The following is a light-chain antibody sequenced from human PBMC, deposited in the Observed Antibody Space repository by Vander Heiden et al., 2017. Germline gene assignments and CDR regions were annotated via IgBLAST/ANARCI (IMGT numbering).Light chain of an antibody. Sequence: QSALTPPASVSGYPGQSITISCTGTSSDVGSYNLVSWYQQHPGKAPKLMIYEVNRRPSGVSNRFSGSKSGNTASLTISGLQAEDEADYHCCSYAGSSTWVFGGGTQLTVL. V-gene: IGLV2-23*02. CDR2: EVN. CDR1: SSDVGSYNL. J-gene: IGLJ3*02. CDR3: CSYAGSSTWV.